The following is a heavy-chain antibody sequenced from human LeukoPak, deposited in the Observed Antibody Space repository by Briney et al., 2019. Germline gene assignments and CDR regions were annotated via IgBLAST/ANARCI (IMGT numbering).Heavy chain of an antibody. J-gene: IGHJ4*02. V-gene: IGHV3-21*06. CDR2: ISHSGDRT. Sequence: GGSLRLSCEVSGFTYNIYAMNWVRQAPGKGLEWVSAISHSGDRTYFANSVKGRFTISRDSAKNSLYLQMNSLRAEDTAVYYCARGPYSSNWYVDYWGQGTLVTVAS. D-gene: IGHD6-13*01. CDR1: GFTYNIYA. CDR3: ARGPYSSNWYVDY.